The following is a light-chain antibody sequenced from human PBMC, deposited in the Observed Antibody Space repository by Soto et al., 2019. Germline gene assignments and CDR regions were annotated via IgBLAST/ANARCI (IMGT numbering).Light chain of an antibody. CDR2: TNN. CDR3: AAWDDSLNGMT. Sequence: QSVLTQPPSASGTPGQRVTISCSGSSSHIGTNSVYWYHQLPGTAPKPLMYTNNQRPSGVPDRFSGSKSGTSASLAISGFRSEDEADYYCAAWDDSLNGMTFGGGTKLTVL. J-gene: IGLJ2*01. V-gene: IGLV1-47*02. CDR1: SSHIGTNS.